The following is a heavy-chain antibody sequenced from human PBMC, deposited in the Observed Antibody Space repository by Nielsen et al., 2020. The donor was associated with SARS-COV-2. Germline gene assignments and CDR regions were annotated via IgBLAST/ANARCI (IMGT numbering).Heavy chain of an antibody. D-gene: IGHD3-9*01. J-gene: IGHJ2*01. CDR3: ARRDYDVLSGTRFFDV. CDR1: GGSSSRYY. Sequence: SETLSLTCTVSGGSSSRYYWSWIRQPPGKGLEWIGFIYYTGEAEHNPSLKSRVSLSVDTSRNQFSLRVTSVTAADTAMYYCARRDYDVLSGTRFFDVWGRGTLVTVSS. CDR2: IYYTGEA. V-gene: IGHV4-59*12.